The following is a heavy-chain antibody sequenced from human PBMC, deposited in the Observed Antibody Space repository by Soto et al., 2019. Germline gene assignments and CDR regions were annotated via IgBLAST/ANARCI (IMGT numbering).Heavy chain of an antibody. CDR3: ARVSXKVVVITKGIYYYGMDV. D-gene: IGHD3-22*01. CDR1: GGSFSGYY. J-gene: IGHJ6*02. Sequence: PSETLPLTCAVYGGSFSGYYWSWIRQPPGKGLEWIGEINHSGSTNYNPSLKSRVTISVDTSKNQFSLKLSSVTAADTAVYYCARVSXKVVVITKGIYYYGMDVWGQGTTVTVSS. V-gene: IGHV4-34*01. CDR2: INHSGST.